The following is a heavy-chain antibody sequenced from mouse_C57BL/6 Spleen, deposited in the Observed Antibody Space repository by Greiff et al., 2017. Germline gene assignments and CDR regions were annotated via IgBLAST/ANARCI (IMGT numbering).Heavy chain of an antibody. CDR3: ARGEDYGSGYVDV. Sequence: VQLQQPGTELVKPGASVTLSCKASGYTFTSYWMHWVKQRPGQGLEWIGDINPSNGGTNYNEKFKSKATLTVDKSSSAASMQLSSLTSEDAAVYSCARGEDYGSGYVDVWGTGTTVTVSS. J-gene: IGHJ1*03. CDR2: INPSNGGT. CDR1: GYTFTSYW. V-gene: IGHV1-53*01. D-gene: IGHD1-1*01.